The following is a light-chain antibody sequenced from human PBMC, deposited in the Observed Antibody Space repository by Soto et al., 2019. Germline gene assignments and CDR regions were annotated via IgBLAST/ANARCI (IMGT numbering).Light chain of an antibody. V-gene: IGKV3-20*01. CDR1: QRVSSSY. CDR3: QQYGNSPWT. CDR2: GAS. J-gene: IGKJ1*01. Sequence: IALTQSPGTLPLSPGERATLSCRASQRVSSSYLAWYQQKPGQAPRLVIYGASSRATGIPDRFSGSGSGTDFTLTISRLEPEDFAVYYCQQYGNSPWTFGQGTKVDI.